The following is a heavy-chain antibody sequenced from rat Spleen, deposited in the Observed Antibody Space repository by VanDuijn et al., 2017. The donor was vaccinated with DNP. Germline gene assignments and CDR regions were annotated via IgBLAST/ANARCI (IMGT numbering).Heavy chain of an antibody. V-gene: IGHV5-31*01. CDR3: ARDAGGPFDY. J-gene: IGHJ2*01. CDR2: ITSSGGST. D-gene: IGHD1-11*01. CDR1: GFTFNNYW. Sequence: EVQLVESGGDLVQPGGSLKLSCVVSGFTFNNYWMTWIRQVPGKGLEWVASITSSGGSTYYPDSVKGRFTISRDNAKSSLYLQMNNLRSEDTATYYCARDAGGPFDYWGQGVMVTVSS.